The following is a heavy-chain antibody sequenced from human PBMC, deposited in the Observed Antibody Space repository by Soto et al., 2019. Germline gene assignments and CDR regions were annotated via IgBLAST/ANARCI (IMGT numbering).Heavy chain of an antibody. D-gene: IGHD5-18*01. CDR2: IYYSGST. CDR3: ARDPRGYSYGPPYYFDY. J-gene: IGHJ4*02. V-gene: IGHV4-59*01. CDR1: GGSISSYY. Sequence: QVQLQESGPGLVKPSETLSLTCTVSGGSISSYYWSWIRQPPGKGLEWIGYIYYSGSTNYNPSLKSRVTISVDTSKNQFSLKLSSVTAADTAVYYCARDPRGYSYGPPYYFDYWGQGTLVTVSS.